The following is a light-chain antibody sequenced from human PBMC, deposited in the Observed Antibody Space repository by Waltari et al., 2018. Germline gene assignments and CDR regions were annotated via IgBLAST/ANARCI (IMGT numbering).Light chain of an antibody. Sequence: QSVLTQPPSVSAAPGQKVAISCSGGTSNLETNYVSWYQPLPGSPPKLLIYDSDKRPSGIPDRFSGSKSGTSATLGLTGLQTGDEADYYCAAWDSGLSAIIFGGGTKLTVL. J-gene: IGLJ2*01. CDR1: TSNLETNY. CDR2: DSD. CDR3: AAWDSGLSAII. V-gene: IGLV1-51*01.